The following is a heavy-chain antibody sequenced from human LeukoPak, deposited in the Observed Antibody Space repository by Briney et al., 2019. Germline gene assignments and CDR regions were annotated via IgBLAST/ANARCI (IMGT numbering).Heavy chain of an antibody. CDR3: ARVGAGELDQSQGAFDT. CDR2: ISAYNGNT. Sequence: GASVKVSCKASGYTFTSYGISWVRQAPGQGLEWMGWISAYNGNTNYAQKLQGRVTMTTDTSTSTAYMELRSLRSDDTAVYYCARVGAGELDQSQGAFDTWGQGTMVTVSS. V-gene: IGHV1-18*01. J-gene: IGHJ3*02. CDR1: GYTFTSYG. D-gene: IGHD7-27*01.